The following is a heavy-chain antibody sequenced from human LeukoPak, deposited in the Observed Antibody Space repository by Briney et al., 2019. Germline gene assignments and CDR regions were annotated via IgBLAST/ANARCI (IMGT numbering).Heavy chain of an antibody. D-gene: IGHD1-26*01. CDR3: ARGVDSGSSLDY. J-gene: IGHJ4*02. CDR1: GFTFSSYS. Sequence: PGGSLRLSCAASGFTFSSYSMNWVRQAPGKGLEWVSSISSSNIYYADSVKGRFTISRDNAKNSLYLQMNSLRAEDTAVYYCARGVDSGSSLDYWGQGTLVTVSS. V-gene: IGHV3-21*01. CDR2: ISSSNI.